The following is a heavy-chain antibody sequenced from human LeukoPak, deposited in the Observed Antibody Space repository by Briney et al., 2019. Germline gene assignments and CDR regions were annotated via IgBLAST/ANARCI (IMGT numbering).Heavy chain of an antibody. V-gene: IGHV1-24*01. CDR2: FDPEDGET. D-gene: IGHD2-15*01. CDR3: AQIRYCSGGSCPFDY. CDR1: GYTLTELS. Sequence: ASVKVSFKVSGYTLTELSMHWVRQAPGKGLEWMGGFDPEDGETIYAQKFQGRVTMTEDTSTDTAYMELSSLRSEDTAVYYCAQIRYCSGGSCPFDYWGQGTLVTVSS. J-gene: IGHJ4*02.